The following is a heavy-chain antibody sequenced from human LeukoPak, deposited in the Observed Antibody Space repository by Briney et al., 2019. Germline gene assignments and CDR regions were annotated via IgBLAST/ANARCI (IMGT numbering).Heavy chain of an antibody. CDR3: TGAAGGSGFDP. V-gene: IGHV6-1*01. D-gene: IGHD3-16*01. J-gene: IGHJ5*02. CDR1: GDSVSGNTVA. Sequence: QTLSLTCAISGDSVSGNTVAWHWIRQSPSRGLEWLGRTYYRSKWYNEYGVSVKSRIIITPDTSKNQFSLQLDSVTPEDTAVYYCTGAAGGSGFDPWGQGTLVTVSS. CDR2: TYYRSKWYN.